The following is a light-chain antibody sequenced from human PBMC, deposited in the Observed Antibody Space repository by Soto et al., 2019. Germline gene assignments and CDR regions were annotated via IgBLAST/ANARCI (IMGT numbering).Light chain of an antibody. CDR3: QHKNVPYP. CDR2: KAS. V-gene: IGKV1-5*03. J-gene: IGKJ2*01. CDR1: QSISSW. Sequence: DIQMTQSPSTLSASVGDRVTITCRASQSISSWLAWYQQKPGKAPKLLIYKASSLESGVPSRFTGIDPGTEFTLTTSGLRPKDFATNSAQHKNVPYPLGQGPSWRSN.